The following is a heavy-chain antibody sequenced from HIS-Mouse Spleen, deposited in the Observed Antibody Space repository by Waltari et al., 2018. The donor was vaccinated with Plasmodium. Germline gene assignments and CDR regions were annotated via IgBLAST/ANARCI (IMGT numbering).Heavy chain of an antibody. CDR1: VFTFSSYA. J-gene: IGHJ4*02. V-gene: IGHV3-23*01. CDR2: IGGSGSSK. D-gene: IGHD7-27*01. CDR3: AKASKGTGDLWDY. Sequence: EVQLLESGGGLVQPGGSLRPSCSASVFTFSSYALGLFRWAPGRGVGVVAAIGGSGSSKYYADSVKGRFTISRDNYKNTRYLQMNSLRAEDTAVYYCAKASKGTGDLWDYWGQGTLVTVSS.